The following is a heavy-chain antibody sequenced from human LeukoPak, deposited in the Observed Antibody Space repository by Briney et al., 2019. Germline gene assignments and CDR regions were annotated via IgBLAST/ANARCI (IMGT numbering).Heavy chain of an antibody. J-gene: IGHJ3*02. V-gene: IGHV4-34*01. Sequence: SETLSLTCAVYGGSFSGYYWSWIRQPPGKGLEWIGEINHSGSTNYNPSLKSRVTISVDTSKNQFSLKLSSVTAADTAVYYCARGWLRTYGGNPDAFDIWGQGTVVTVSS. CDR3: ARGWLRTYGGNPDAFDI. D-gene: IGHD4-23*01. CDR1: GGSFSGYY. CDR2: INHSGST.